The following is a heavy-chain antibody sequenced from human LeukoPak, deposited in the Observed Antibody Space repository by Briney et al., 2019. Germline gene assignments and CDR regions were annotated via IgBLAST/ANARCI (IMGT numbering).Heavy chain of an antibody. CDR2: MNPNSGNT. CDR1: GYTFTTYE. J-gene: IGHJ4*02. CDR3: ARGASRSFDY. V-gene: IGHV1-8*03. Sequence: EASVKVSCKASGYTFTTYEIHWVRQATGQGLEWMGWMNPNSGNTGYVQNFQGRVTITRTTSINTAYMELSSLRSEDTAVYYCARGASRSFDYWGQGTLVTVSS.